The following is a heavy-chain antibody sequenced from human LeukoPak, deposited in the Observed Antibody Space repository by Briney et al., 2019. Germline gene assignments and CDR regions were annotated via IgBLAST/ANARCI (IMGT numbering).Heavy chain of an antibody. J-gene: IGHJ4*02. Sequence: SETLSLTCTVSGGSISSSSYYWGWIRQPPGKGLEWIGYIYYSGSTYYNPSLKSRVTISVDTSKNQFSLKLSSVTAADTAVYYCARAGSMVRGVFDYWGQGTLVTVSS. D-gene: IGHD3-10*01. V-gene: IGHV4-31*03. CDR3: ARAGSMVRGVFDY. CDR1: GGSISSSSYY. CDR2: IYYSGST.